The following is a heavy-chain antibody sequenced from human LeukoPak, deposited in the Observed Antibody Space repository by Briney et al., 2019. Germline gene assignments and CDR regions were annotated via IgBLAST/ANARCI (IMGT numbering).Heavy chain of an antibody. Sequence: PGGSLRLSCAAPGFTLSSYWIHWVRPAPPQGLLWVSRINGDGRITTYADSVKGRFTISRDNAKNSLYLQMTSLRDEDTAVYYCARVPRGADNWFDPWGQGTLVTVSS. CDR1: GFTLSSYW. J-gene: IGHJ5*02. CDR3: ARVPRGADNWFDP. D-gene: IGHD3-10*01. CDR2: INGDGRIT. V-gene: IGHV3-74*01.